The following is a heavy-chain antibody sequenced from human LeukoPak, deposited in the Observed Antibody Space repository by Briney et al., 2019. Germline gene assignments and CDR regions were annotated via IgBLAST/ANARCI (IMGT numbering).Heavy chain of an antibody. CDR3: ARAPGGYKKYFDY. Sequence: SVKVSCKASGGTFSSYAISWVRLAPGQGLEWMGGIIPIFGTANYAQKFQGRVTITADESTSTAYMELSSLRSEDTAVYYCARAPGGYKKYFDYWGQGTLVTVSS. CDR2: IIPIFGTA. D-gene: IGHD5-18*01. J-gene: IGHJ4*02. CDR1: GGTFSSYA. V-gene: IGHV1-69*01.